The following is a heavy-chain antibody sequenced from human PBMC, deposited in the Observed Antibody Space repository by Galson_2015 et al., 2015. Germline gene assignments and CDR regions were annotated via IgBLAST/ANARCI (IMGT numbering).Heavy chain of an antibody. CDR3: ARQGVGAAEDY. Sequence: QSGAEVKKPGESLTISCKASGYSFSHYWIGWVRQKPGKGLEWMGIIYPSDSDTRYSPSFQGQVTISADKSISTAYVQWSSLKASDTAIYYCARQGVGAAEDYWGQGTLVTVSS. J-gene: IGHJ4*02. D-gene: IGHD6-13*01. CDR2: IYPSDSDT. V-gene: IGHV5-51*01. CDR1: GYSFSHYW.